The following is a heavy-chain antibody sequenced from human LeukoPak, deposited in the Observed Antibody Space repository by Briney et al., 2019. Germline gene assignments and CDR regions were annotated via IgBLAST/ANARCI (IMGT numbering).Heavy chain of an antibody. CDR1: GFTFRTYA. CDR2: ISYDGSNK. V-gene: IGHV3-30*04. CDR3: VRELGWQWYFDL. Sequence: PGGSLRLSCAASGFTFRTYARHWVRQAPGKGLEWVTAISYDGSNKYYTDSVKGRFTISRDNSKNTVYLQMNSLRTEDTAVYYCVRELGWQWYFDLWGRGTLVTVSS. J-gene: IGHJ2*01. D-gene: IGHD6-19*01.